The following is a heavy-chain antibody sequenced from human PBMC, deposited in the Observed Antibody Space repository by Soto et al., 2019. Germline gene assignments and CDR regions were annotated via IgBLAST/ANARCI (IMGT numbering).Heavy chain of an antibody. V-gene: IGHV3-74*01. Sequence: EVQLVQSGGGSVQPGGSLRLSCAASGFTFTNYWMHWVRQVPGKGLVWVARIDGIGTGTSYSDSVRGRFTISRDNAENMLYLQMNSLRAEDTAVYYCTTVFEYLGRGTLVTVSS. J-gene: IGHJ4*02. CDR2: IDGIGTGT. CDR1: GFTFTNYW. CDR3: TTVFEY.